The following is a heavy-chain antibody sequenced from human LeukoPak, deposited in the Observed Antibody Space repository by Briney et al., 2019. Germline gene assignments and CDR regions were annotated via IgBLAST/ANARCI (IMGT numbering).Heavy chain of an antibody. CDR1: GYSFTTYW. CDR3: ARTSYGSDWYFDY. Sequence: GESLKISCKTSGYSFTTYWIACVRQMPGKGLEWVGIIYPGDSDTRYSPSFQGQVTISADKSISTAYLQWSSLKASDTAVYYCARTSYGSDWYFDYWGQGTLVTVSS. V-gene: IGHV5-51*01. D-gene: IGHD6-25*01. J-gene: IGHJ4*02. CDR2: IYPGDSDT.